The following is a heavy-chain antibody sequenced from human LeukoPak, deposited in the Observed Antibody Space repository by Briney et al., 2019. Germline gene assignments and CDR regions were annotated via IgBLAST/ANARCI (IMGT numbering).Heavy chain of an antibody. V-gene: IGHV4-59*11. CDR2: IYYSGST. Sequence: SETLSLTCTVSGGSISSHYWDWIRQPPGKGLEWIGYIYYSGSTNYNPSLKSRVTISVDTSKNQFSLKLSSVTAADTAVYYCARDGNSGYVAFDIWGQGTMVTVSS. J-gene: IGHJ3*02. CDR1: GGSISSHY. CDR3: ARDGNSGYVAFDI. D-gene: IGHD5-12*01.